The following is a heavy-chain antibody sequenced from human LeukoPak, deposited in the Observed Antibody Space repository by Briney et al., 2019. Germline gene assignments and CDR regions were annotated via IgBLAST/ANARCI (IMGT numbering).Heavy chain of an antibody. V-gene: IGHV4-4*07. CDR2: IYTSGST. CDR1: GGSISSYY. CDR3: ARADGYCGSTSCYSSNWFDP. D-gene: IGHD2-2*01. Sequence: SETLSLTCTVSGGSISSYYWSWSRQPAGKGLEWIGRIYTSGSTNYNPSLRSRVTISVDTSKNQFSLKLSSVTAADTAVYYCARADGYCGSTSCYSSNWFDPWGQGTLVTVSS. J-gene: IGHJ5*02.